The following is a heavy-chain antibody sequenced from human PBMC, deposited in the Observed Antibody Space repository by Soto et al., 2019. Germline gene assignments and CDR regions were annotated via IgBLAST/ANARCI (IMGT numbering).Heavy chain of an antibody. J-gene: IGHJ5*02. CDR2: ISGSGGST. D-gene: IGHD6-19*01. V-gene: IGHV3-23*01. CDR1: GFTFSTYA. Sequence: PGGSLRLSCAASGFTFSTYAMSWVRQAPGKGLEWVSSISGSGGSTYYADSVKGRFTISRDNSKHTLYLQMNTLRAEDTAIYYCAKEPSSGWANWFDPWGQGTLVTVS. CDR3: AKEPSSGWANWFDP.